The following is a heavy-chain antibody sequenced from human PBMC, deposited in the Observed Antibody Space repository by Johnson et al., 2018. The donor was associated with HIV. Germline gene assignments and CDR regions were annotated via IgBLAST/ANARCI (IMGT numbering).Heavy chain of an antibody. CDR3: AREVSNAGAFDI. J-gene: IGHJ3*02. V-gene: IGHV3-30*02. D-gene: IGHD4-11*01. CDR1: GFTFRSYG. Sequence: QMQLVESGGALVQPGGSLRLSCAASGFTFRSYGMHWVRQAPGKGLEWVAFIRSDGTNKYYADFVKGRFSISRDNAKNSLYLQMNSLRAEDTAVYYCAREVSNAGAFDIWGQGTMVTVSS. CDR2: IRSDGTNK.